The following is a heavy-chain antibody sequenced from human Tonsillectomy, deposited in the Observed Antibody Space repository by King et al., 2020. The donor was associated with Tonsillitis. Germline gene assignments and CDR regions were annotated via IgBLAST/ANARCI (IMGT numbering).Heavy chain of an antibody. CDR3: ARHGSVVPAARGMDV. J-gene: IGHJ6*02. CDR2: VYYSGTT. V-gene: IGHV4-39*01. Sequence: QLQESGSQLVKPSETLSLTCSVSGDSISSASYYWGWIRQPPGKGLECIGSVYYSGTTYYNPSLKSRVTMSVDTSKNQFSLKLISVTAADTAVYYCARHGSVVPAARGMDVWGQGTTVTVSS. CDR1: GDSISSASYY. D-gene: IGHD2-2*01.